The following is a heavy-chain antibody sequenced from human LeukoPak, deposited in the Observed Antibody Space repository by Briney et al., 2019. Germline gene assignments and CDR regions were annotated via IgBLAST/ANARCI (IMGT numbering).Heavy chain of an antibody. V-gene: IGHV3-23*01. CDR3: AKRGVVVRVILVGFHKEAYYFDS. D-gene: IGHD3-10*01. J-gene: IGHJ4*02. CDR2: ISDSGGRT. Sequence: GGSLRLSCAVSGITLSNYGMSWVRQAPGKGLEWVAGISDSGGRTNYADSVKGRFTISRDNPKNTLYLQMNSLRAGDTAVYFCAKRGVVVRVILVGFHKEAYYFDSWGQGALVTVSS. CDR1: GITLSNYG.